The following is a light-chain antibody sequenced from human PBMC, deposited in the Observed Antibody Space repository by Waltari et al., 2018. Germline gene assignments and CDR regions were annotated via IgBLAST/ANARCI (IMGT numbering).Light chain of an antibody. Sequence: DIVMTQSPDSLAVSLGERATINCKSSQSVLYSSNNKNYLAWYQQKAGQPPKLIIYWASTREAGVPDRFSCSGSGTDFTLTISSLQAEDVAVYYCQQHYGTPRTFGQGTKLEIK. CDR1: QSVLYSSNNKNY. CDR3: QQHYGTPRT. V-gene: IGKV4-1*01. CDR2: WAS. J-gene: IGKJ2*01.